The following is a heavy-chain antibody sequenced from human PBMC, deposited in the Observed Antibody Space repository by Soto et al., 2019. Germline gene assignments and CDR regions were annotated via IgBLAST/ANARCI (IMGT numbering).Heavy chain of an antibody. CDR1: GFTFSSDW. Sequence: GGSLRLSCAASGFTFSSDWMHWVRQAPGKGLVWVSRINTDGSGTSYADPVKGRFTISRDNAKNTLYLQMNSLRAEDTAVYYCASDTTTIFHDAFDIWGQGTMVTVSS. CDR2: INTDGSGT. V-gene: IGHV3-74*01. J-gene: IGHJ3*02. CDR3: ASDTTTIFHDAFDI. D-gene: IGHD3-9*01.